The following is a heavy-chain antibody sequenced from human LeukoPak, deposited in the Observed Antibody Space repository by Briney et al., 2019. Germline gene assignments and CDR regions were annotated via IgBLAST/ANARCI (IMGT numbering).Heavy chain of an antibody. Sequence: PSETLSLTCTVSGGSISSSSYYWGWIRQPPGKGLEWIGYIYYSGSTNYNPSLKSRVTISVDTSKNQFSLNLSSVTAADTAVYYCARGVREKNRGFLLYYYYYYMDVWGKGTTVAISS. D-gene: IGHD3-10*01. CDR1: GGSISSSSYY. CDR2: IYYSGST. CDR3: ARGVREKNRGFLLYYYYYYMDV. J-gene: IGHJ6*03. V-gene: IGHV4-61*05.